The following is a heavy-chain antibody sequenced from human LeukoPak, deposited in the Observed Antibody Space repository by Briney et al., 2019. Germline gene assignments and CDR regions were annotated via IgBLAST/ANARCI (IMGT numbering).Heavy chain of an antibody. CDR3: IRGPGHYFDY. V-gene: IGHV1-2*02. J-gene: IGHJ4*02. CDR1: GYTFTGYY. Sequence: ASVTVSCKASGYTFTGYYLHWVRQAPGQGLEWMGWIYPKTGGTSYAQKFQGRVTMTRDTSVSTAYMELTRLRSDDSAVFYCIRGPGHYFDYWGQGTVVTVPS. D-gene: IGHD3-10*01. CDR2: IYPKTGGT.